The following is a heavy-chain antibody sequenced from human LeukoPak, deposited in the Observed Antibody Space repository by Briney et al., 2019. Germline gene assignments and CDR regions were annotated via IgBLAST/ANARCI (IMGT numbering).Heavy chain of an antibody. D-gene: IGHD3/OR15-3a*01. CDR3: ARQTGSGLFILP. J-gene: IGHJ4*02. Sequence: SQTLSLTCTVSGGSVSSVSSYWSWVRQPAGTGLEWIGRIYTSGITDYNPSLKSRVTISLDTSKNQFSLRLTSVTAADTAVYYCARQTGSGLFILPGGQGTLVTVSS. V-gene: IGHV4-61*02. CDR2: IYTSGIT. CDR1: GGSVSSVSSY.